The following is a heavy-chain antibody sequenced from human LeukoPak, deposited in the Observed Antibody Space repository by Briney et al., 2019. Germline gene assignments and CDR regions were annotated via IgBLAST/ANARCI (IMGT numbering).Heavy chain of an antibody. CDR3: ARILGSGTYYHGSFDI. D-gene: IGHD3-10*01. J-gene: IGHJ3*02. Sequence: SETLSLTCIVSGGSIRSSNYYWAWIRQPPGKGLEWIVSVFYSGSTYYNPSLNSRVTMSLDTSKNQFSLNLTSVTAADTAVYYCARILGSGTYYHGSFDIWGQGTMVTVSS. CDR2: VFYSGST. CDR1: GGSIRSSNYY. V-gene: IGHV4-39*07.